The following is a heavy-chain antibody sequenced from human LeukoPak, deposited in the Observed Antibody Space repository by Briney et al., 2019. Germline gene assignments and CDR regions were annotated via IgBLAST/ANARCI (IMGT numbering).Heavy chain of an antibody. CDR3: AKTWFGELFFYFDY. CDR1: GFTFSNYA. V-gene: IGHV3-23*01. Sequence: PGGSLRLSCAASGFTFSNYAMNWVRQAPGKGLEWVSGISGSGDSAYYADSVKGRFTISRDNSKNTLFLQMNSLRAEDTAVYYCAKTWFGELFFYFDYWGQGTLVTVSS. D-gene: IGHD3-10*01. CDR2: ISGSGDSA. J-gene: IGHJ4*02.